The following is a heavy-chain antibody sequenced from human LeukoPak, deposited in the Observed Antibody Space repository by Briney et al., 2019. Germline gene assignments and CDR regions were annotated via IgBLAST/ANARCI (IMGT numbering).Heavy chain of an antibody. J-gene: IGHJ4*02. CDR1: GYTFTSYG. CDR3: ARGRKTITFGGVIVIPLY. D-gene: IGHD3-16*02. CDR2: ISAYNGNT. Sequence: GASVKVSCKASGYTFTSYGISWVRQAPGQGLEWMGWISAYNGNTNYAQKLQGRVTMTTDTSTSTAYMELRSLRSDDTAVYYCARGRKTITFGGVIVIPLYWGQGTLVTVSS. V-gene: IGHV1-18*01.